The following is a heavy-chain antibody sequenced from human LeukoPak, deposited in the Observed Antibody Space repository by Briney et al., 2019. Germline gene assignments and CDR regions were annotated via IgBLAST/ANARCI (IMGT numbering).Heavy chain of an antibody. CDR1: GGSISSNTYF. CDR3: ARRSVVVAARGWFDP. D-gene: IGHD2-15*01. Sequence: PSETLSLTCTVSGGSISSNTYFWGWIPQPPGKGLEWIGSIYYSGSTYYNPSLKSRVTISVDTSKNQFSLRLTSVTATDTAVYYCARRSVVVAARGWFDPWGQGTLVTVSS. J-gene: IGHJ5*02. V-gene: IGHV4-39*01. CDR2: IYYSGST.